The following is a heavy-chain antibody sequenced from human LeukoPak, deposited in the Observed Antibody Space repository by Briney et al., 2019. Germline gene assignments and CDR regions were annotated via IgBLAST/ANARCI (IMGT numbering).Heavy chain of an antibody. CDR1: GFTFRSYA. J-gene: IGHJ4*02. CDR3: ASGDFWSGGPGYFDY. V-gene: IGHV3-64*01. CDR2: ISSNGGST. Sequence: GGSLRLSCAASGFTFRSYAMHWVRQAPGKGLEYVSAISSNGGSTYYANSVKGRFTISRDNSKNTLYLQMGSLRAEDMAVYYCASGDFWSGGPGYFDYWGQGTLVTVSS. D-gene: IGHD3-3*01.